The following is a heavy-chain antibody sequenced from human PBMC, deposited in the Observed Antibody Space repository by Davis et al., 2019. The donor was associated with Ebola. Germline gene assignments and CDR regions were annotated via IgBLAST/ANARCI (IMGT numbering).Heavy chain of an antibody. D-gene: IGHD3-10*01. J-gene: IGHJ3*02. CDR3: ARGELLDI. V-gene: IGHV4-39*07. Sequence: MPGGSLRLTCTVSGGSIISSSSYWGWIRQPPRKGLEWIGSIYYSGITYYNPSLKSRVTISVDTSKSQFSLKLSSVTAADTADYYCARGELLDIWGQGTMVTVSS. CDR1: GGSIISSSSY. CDR2: IYYSGIT.